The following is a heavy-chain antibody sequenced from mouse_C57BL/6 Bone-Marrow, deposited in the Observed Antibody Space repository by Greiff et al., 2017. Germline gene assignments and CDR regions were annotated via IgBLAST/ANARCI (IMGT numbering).Heavy chain of an antibody. D-gene: IGHD2-3*01. CDR1: GYTFTDSY. CDR2: IDPEDGDT. V-gene: IGHV14-1*01. Sequence: VQLQQSGAELVKPGASVKISCKASGYTFTDSYINWVKRRPEQGLVWIVRIDPEDGDTEYAPKFQGKATMTADTSSNTAYLQLSSLTSEDTAVYYCRWLLYAMDYWGQGTSVTVSS. CDR3: RWLLYAMDY. J-gene: IGHJ4*01.